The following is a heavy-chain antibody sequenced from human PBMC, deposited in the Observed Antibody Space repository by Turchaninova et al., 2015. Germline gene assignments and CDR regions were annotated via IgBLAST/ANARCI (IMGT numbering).Heavy chain of an antibody. J-gene: IGHJ4*02. CDR2: IWYDGSNK. CDR3: ARGGYQLLFGY. CDR1: GFTFSSYG. Sequence: QVQLVESGGGVVQPGRSLRLSCAASGFTFSSYGLHWVRQPPRQGLEWVAVIWYDGSNKYHADTDKCRLTISRENAKNTLYLQMNSLGAEDTAVYYCARGGYQLLFGYWGQGTLVTVSS. V-gene: IGHV3-33*01. D-gene: IGHD2-2*01.